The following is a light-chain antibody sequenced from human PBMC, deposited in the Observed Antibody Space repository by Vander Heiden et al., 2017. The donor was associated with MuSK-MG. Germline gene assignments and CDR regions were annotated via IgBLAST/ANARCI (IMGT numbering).Light chain of an antibody. CDR1: SANIGSNT. J-gene: IGLJ2*01. CDR2: GNN. Sequence: QYVLTQPPSASWTPGQRVTSSCSGSSANIGSNTVICYQPLPGTSPKLLLYGNNQRPSGVPDRFSGSKSGTSASLAISGLQSEDEADYYCAAWDDSLNGSVVFGGGTKLTVL. V-gene: IGLV1-44*01. CDR3: AAWDDSLNGSVV.